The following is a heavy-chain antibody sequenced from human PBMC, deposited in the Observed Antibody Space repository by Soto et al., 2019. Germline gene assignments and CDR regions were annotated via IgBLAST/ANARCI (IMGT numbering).Heavy chain of an antibody. CDR2: ISAYNGNT. Sequence: ASVKVACKASCYTITIYGSSWVRQAQGQGLEWMGWISAYNGNTNYAQKLQGRVTMTEDTSTDTAYMELSSLRSEDTAVYYCATLRFLEWFHPGYYGMDVWGQGTTVTV. J-gene: IGHJ6*02. D-gene: IGHD3-3*01. CDR3: ATLRFLEWFHPGYYGMDV. V-gene: IGHV1-18*01. CDR1: CYTITIYG.